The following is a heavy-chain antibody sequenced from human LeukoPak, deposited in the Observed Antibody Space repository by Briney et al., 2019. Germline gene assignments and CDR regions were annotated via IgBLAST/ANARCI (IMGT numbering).Heavy chain of an antibody. D-gene: IGHD6-13*01. Sequence: PGGSLRLSCTASGFTFKDYWMSWVRQAPGEGLEWISFISNTGKTIYYADSVKGRLTISRDNARNSLFLQLNSLRAEDTAVYYCARGLYSNSGGWFDSWGQGTLVTVSS. CDR1: GFTFKDYW. V-gene: IGHV3-48*01. CDR3: ARGLYSNSGGWFDS. CDR2: ISNTGKTI. J-gene: IGHJ5*01.